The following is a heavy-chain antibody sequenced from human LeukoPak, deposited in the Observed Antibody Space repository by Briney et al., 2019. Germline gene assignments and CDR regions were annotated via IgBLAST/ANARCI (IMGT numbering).Heavy chain of an antibody. Sequence: PSQTLPLTCTVSGGSISSGDYYWSWIRQPPGKGLEWIGYIYYSGSTYYNPSLKSRVTISVDTSKNQFSLKLSSVTAADTAVYYCARAVSSGYLQHYYYYGMDVWGQGTTVTVSS. D-gene: IGHD3-22*01. V-gene: IGHV4-30-4*01. CDR2: IYYSGST. CDR1: GGSISSGDYY. J-gene: IGHJ6*02. CDR3: ARAVSSGYLQHYYYYGMDV.